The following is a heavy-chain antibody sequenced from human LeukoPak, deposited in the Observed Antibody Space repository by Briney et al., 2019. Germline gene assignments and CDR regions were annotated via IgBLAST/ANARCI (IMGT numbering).Heavy chain of an antibody. Sequence: GGSLTLSCAATGFFFSSHAMEWARRAAGKGREYVSVINSNGESTYQAHSGKGRFTISRDNSKNSLYLQMGSLRAEDMAVYYCAREGQWLDSWGLGTLVTVSS. CDR1: GFFFSSHA. CDR3: AREGQWLDS. CDR2: INSNGEST. V-gene: IGHV3-64*01. J-gene: IGHJ5*01. D-gene: IGHD6-19*01.